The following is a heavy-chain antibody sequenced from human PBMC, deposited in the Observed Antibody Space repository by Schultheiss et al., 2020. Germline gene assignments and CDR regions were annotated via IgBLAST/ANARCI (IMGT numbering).Heavy chain of an antibody. CDR3: ASGPNWNYFDY. V-gene: IGHV4-59*01. J-gene: IGHJ4*02. D-gene: IGHD1-1*01. Sequence: SETLSLTCTVSGGSISSYYWSWIRQPPGKGLEWIGYIYYSGSTNYNPSLKSRVTISVDTSMNQFSLELNSVTAADTAVYYCASGPNWNYFDYWGQGTLVTFSS. CDR2: IYYSGST. CDR1: GGSISSYY.